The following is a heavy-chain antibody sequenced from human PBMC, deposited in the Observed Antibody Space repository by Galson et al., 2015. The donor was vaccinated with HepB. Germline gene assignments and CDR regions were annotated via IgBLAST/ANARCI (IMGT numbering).Heavy chain of an antibody. CDR1: GFTFSSYA. CDR3: AREKEEQQLAPSY. D-gene: IGHD6-13*01. J-gene: IGHJ4*02. CDR2: RSYDGSNK. V-gene: IGHV3-30*04. Sequence: SLRLSCAASGFTFSSYALHWVRQAPGKGLEWVAVRSYDGSNKYYVDSVKGRCTISRDNSKNTLYLQMNSLRAEDTAVYYCAREKEEQQLAPSYWGQGTLVTV.